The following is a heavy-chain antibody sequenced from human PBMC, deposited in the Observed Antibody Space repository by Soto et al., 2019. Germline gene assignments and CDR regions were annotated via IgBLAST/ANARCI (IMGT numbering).Heavy chain of an antibody. J-gene: IGHJ4*02. CDR1: GFTFSSYG. V-gene: IGHV3-30*18. CDR3: AKDLADEVVAGTEYYFDH. Sequence: QVQLVESGGGVVQPGRSLRLSCAASGFTFSSYGMHWVRQAPGKGLEWVAVISYDGSNKYYADSVKGRFTISRDNSKNTLYLQMNSLRAEDTAVYYCAKDLADEVVAGTEYYFDHWGQGTLVTVSS. D-gene: IGHD6-19*01. CDR2: ISYDGSNK.